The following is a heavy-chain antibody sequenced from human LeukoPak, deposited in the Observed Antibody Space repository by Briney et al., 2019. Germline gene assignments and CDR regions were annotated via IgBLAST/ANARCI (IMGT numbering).Heavy chain of an antibody. J-gene: IGHJ5*02. V-gene: IGHV1-69*04. Sequence: SVKVSCKASGGTFSSYAISWVRQAPGQGLEWMGRIVPILGIANYAQKFQGRVTITADKSTSTAYMELSSLRSEDTAVYYCASGADIVVVPAAGGWFDPWGQGTLVTVSS. CDR3: ASGADIVVVPAAGGWFDP. CDR1: GGTFSSYA. CDR2: IVPILGIA. D-gene: IGHD2-2*01.